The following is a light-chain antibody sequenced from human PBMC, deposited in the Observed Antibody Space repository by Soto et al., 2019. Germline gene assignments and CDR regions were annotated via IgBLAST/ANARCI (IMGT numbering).Light chain of an antibody. Sequence: QSALTQPASVSGSPGQSITISCTGTGSDIGAYDFVSWYQHHPGNAPKLLVYDVRHRPSGVSIRFSGSKSGNTASLTISGLQPEDEAHYYCSSYTNTGTLVVFGGGTQLTVL. CDR3: SSYTNTGTLVV. J-gene: IGLJ2*01. CDR2: DVR. CDR1: GSDIGAYDF. V-gene: IGLV2-14*03.